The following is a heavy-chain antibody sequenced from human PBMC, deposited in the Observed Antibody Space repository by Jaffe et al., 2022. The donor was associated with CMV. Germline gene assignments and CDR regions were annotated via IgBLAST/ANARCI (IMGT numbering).Heavy chain of an antibody. V-gene: IGHV4-4*07. CDR1: AGSISSYY. J-gene: IGHJ2*01. CDR2: IYSSGSS. Sequence: QVQLQESGPGLVKPSETLSLTCTVSAGSISSYYWSWIRQPAGKGLEWIGQIYSSGSSNYSPSLKSRVTMSLDTSKNQISLKLSSVTAADTAVYYCARNGHRYCTNRCSQWDFDLWGRGTLVTVSS. CDR3: ARNGHRYCTNRCSQWDFDL. D-gene: IGHD2-8*01.